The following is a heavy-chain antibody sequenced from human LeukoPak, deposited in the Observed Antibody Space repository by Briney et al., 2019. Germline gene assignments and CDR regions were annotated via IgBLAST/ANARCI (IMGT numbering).Heavy chain of an antibody. CDR3: ARDRGSDADYNPSWTYYS. CDR2: ISYGGHNK. CDR1: GFSFTNYA. Sequence: GRSLRLSCTASGFSFTNYALHWVRQAPGKGLDWVAAISYGGHNKYYADSVKGRFTISRDNSRDTLYLQMNSLRAEDTALYYCARDRGSDADYNPSWTYYSWGRGTVVTISS. V-gene: IGHV3-30*04. D-gene: IGHD3-10*01. J-gene: IGHJ4*02.